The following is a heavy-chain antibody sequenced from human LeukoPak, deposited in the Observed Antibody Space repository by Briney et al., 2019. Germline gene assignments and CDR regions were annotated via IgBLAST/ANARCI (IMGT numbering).Heavy chain of an antibody. CDR1: GFTFSSFA. D-gene: IGHD2-21*02. CDR2: ISYDGTNK. Sequence: QTGGSLRLSCSASGFTFSSFAMHWVRQAPGKGLEWVALISYDGTNKYYADSVKGRFTISRDNSKNTLYLQMNSLRADDTAVYYCASRSTFCGGDCYSDYWGQGTLVTVSS. CDR3: ASRSTFCGGDCYSDY. V-gene: IGHV3-30-3*01. J-gene: IGHJ4*02.